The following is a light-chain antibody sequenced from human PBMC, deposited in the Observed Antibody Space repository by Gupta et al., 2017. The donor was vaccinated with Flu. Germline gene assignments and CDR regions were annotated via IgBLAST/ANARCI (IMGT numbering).Light chain of an antibody. V-gene: IGKV3-15*01. Sequence: EIVMSPSPATLSVSPGERATLSCRASQSVSSKLAWYQQKPGQAPRLLIHGASTRATGIPARFSGSGSETEFTLTISSLQSEDFAVYYCQQYKNWPPSFGGGTKVEIK. CDR1: QSVSSK. J-gene: IGKJ4*01. CDR2: GAS. CDR3: QQYKNWPPS.